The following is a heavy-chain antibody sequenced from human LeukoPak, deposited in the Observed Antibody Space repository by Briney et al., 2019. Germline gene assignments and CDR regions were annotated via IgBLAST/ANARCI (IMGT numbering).Heavy chain of an antibody. CDR3: ARGALYYMDV. Sequence: GGSLRLSCAASGFTFSSYCMSWVRQAPGKGLEWVSGIVGGDGGTYYADSVKGRFIISRDNSKDTLYVQMNSLRAEDTAVYYCARGALYYMDVWGKGTTVTISS. CDR2: IVGGDGGT. J-gene: IGHJ6*03. CDR1: GFTFSSYC. V-gene: IGHV3-23*01.